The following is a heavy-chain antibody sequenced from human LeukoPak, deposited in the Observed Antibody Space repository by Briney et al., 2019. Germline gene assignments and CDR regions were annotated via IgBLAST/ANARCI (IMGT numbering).Heavy chain of an antibody. CDR2: ISFDGEKT. J-gene: IGHJ4*02. D-gene: IGHD6-13*01. V-gene: IGHV3-30*04. CDR1: GFTFTTSS. CDR3: ARGRGPDSWTFDY. Sequence: PGGSLGLSCEASGFTFTTSSMHWVRQAPGKGLEWVALISFDGEKTYYTYSVRGRFTISRDNSKNTLFLQMDSLKTEDTGVYYCARGRGPDSWTFDYWGQGTLVTVSS.